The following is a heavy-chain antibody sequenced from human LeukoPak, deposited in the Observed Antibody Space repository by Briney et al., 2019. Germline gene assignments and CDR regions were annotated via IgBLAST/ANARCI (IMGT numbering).Heavy chain of an antibody. D-gene: IGHD3-22*01. Sequence: GGSLRLSCAASGFTFSSYSMNWVRQAPGKGLEWVSSISSSSSYIYYADSVKGRFTISRDNAKNSLYLQMNSLRAEDTAVYYCASWPTPLDSSGYYYAFDIWGQGTMVTVSS. CDR1: GFTFSSYS. CDR3: ASWPTPLDSSGYYYAFDI. J-gene: IGHJ3*02. CDR2: ISSSSSYI. V-gene: IGHV3-21*01.